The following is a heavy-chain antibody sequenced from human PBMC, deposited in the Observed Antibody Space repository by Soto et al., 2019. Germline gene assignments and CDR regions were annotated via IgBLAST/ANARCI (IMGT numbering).Heavy chain of an antibody. D-gene: IGHD1-26*01. J-gene: IGHJ4*02. CDR3: AKDGPYRGNYYYFDY. CDR2: ISGGGGST. Sequence: EVQLLESGGGLVQPGGSLRLSCAASGFTFNNYAMFWVRQAPGKGLEWVSSISGGGGSTYYADSVKGRFTISRDSSKNTLYLQMNSLTAEDTAVYYCAKDGPYRGNYYYFDYWGQGTLVTVSS. V-gene: IGHV3-23*01. CDR1: GFTFNNYA.